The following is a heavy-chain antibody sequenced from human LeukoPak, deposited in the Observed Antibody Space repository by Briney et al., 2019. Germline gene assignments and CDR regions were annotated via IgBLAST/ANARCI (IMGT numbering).Heavy chain of an antibody. Sequence: SGGSLRLSCAASGFTFSSYAMSWVRQAPGKGLEWVSAISGSGGSTYYADSVKGRFTISRDNSKNTLYLQMNSLRAEDTAVYYCAKDIAAAPGNYFDYWGQGTLVTVSS. CDR1: GFTFSSYA. CDR3: AKDIAAAPGNYFDY. J-gene: IGHJ4*02. V-gene: IGHV3-23*01. CDR2: ISGSGGST. D-gene: IGHD6-13*01.